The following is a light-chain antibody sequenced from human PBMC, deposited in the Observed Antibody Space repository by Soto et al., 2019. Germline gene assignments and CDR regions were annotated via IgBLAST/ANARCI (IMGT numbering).Light chain of an antibody. Sequence: EIVLTQSPGTLSLSPGERATLSCRASQSVSSSYLAWYQQKPGQAPRLLIYGASSRATGIPDRFSGSGSGTDFTLTISSLQPEDFVTYFCQQSFSFPATFGGGTKVDIK. CDR3: QQSFSFPAT. CDR1: QSVSSSY. V-gene: IGKV3-20*01. J-gene: IGKJ4*01. CDR2: GAS.